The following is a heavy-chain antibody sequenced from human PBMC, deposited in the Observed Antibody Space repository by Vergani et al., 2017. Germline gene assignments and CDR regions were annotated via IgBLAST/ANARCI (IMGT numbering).Heavy chain of an antibody. D-gene: IGHD3-3*01. CDR3: AWVGEPDDSWSVQGGFER. V-gene: IGHV3-30-3*01. J-gene: IGHJ4*01. Sequence: VQLLESGGGLVQPGGSLRLSCAASGFTFSSYAMHWVRQAPGKGLEWVAVISYAGINKYYADSVKGGFPISRDNSKNTLYLQMNSLRAEDTAVYYCAWVGEPDDSWSVQGGFERWGQGSLGIV. CDR2: ISYAGINK. CDR1: GFTFSSYA.